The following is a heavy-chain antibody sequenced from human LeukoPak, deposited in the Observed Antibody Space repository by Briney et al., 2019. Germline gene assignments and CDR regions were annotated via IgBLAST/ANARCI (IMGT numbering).Heavy chain of an antibody. J-gene: IGHJ6*03. CDR1: GFTVSSNY. CDR2: IYSGGST. D-gene: IGHD6-19*01. V-gene: IGHV3-53*01. Sequence: GGSLRLSCAASGFTVSSNYMSWVRQAPGKGLEWVSVIYSGGSTYYADSVKGRFTISRDNSKNTLYLQMNSLRAEDTAVYYCARDRRESGGWSFNYYYMDVWGKGTTVTVSS. CDR3: ARDRRESGGWSFNYYYMDV.